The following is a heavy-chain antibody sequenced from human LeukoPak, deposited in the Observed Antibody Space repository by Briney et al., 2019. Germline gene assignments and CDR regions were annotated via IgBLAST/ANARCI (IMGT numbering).Heavy chain of an antibody. J-gene: IGHJ6*02. Sequence: GRSLRLSCAASGFTFDDYAMHWGRQAPGKGLEWVSGISWNSGSIGYADSVKGRFTISRDNAKNSLYLQMNSLRAEDTALYYCAKDIGYYYGMDVWGQGTTVTVSS. V-gene: IGHV3-9*01. CDR2: ISWNSGSI. CDR3: AKDIGYYYGMDV. CDR1: GFTFDDYA.